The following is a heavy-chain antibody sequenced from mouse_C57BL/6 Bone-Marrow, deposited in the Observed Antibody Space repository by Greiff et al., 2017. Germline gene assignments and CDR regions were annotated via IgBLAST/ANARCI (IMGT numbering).Heavy chain of an antibody. CDR2: IYPRSGNT. V-gene: IGHV1-81*01. CDR1: GYTFTSYG. CDR3: ARDSSGYPFDY. D-gene: IGHD3-2*02. J-gene: IGHJ2*01. Sequence: VQGVESGAELARPGASVKLSCKASGYTFTSYGISWVKQRTGQGLEWIGEIYPRSGNTYYNEKFKGKATLTADKSSSTAYMELRSLTSEDSAVCFCARDSSGYPFDYWGQGTTLTVAS.